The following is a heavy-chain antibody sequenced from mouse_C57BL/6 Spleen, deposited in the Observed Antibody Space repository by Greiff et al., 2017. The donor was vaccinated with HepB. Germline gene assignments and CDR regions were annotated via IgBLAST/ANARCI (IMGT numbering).Heavy chain of an antibody. CDR3: AREREIYDGYLYYFDY. Sequence: QVQLKQSDAELVKPGASVKISCKVSGYTFTDHTIHWMKQRPEQGLEWIGYIYPRDGSTKYNEKFKGKATLTADKSSSTAYMQLNSLTSEDSAVYFCAREREIYDGYLYYFDYWGQGTTLTVSS. V-gene: IGHV1-78*01. CDR1: GYTFTDHT. CDR2: IYPRDGST. D-gene: IGHD2-3*01. J-gene: IGHJ2*01.